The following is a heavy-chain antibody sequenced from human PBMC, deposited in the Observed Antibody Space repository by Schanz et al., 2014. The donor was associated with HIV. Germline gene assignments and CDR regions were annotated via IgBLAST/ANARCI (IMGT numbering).Heavy chain of an antibody. V-gene: IGHV3-23*01. D-gene: IGHD3-22*01. CDR3: AKMGGPDMRSDYYFLDP. CDR2: ISGSGGT. J-gene: IGHJ5*02. Sequence: EVQLLESGGGLVQPGGSLRLSCAASGFTFTSYALSWVRQAPGKGLEWVSVISGSGGTHYADSVKGRFTMSRDTSKNTLFLQMNSLRVEDTAVYYCAKMGGPDMRSDYYFLDPWGQGTLVSVSS. CDR1: GFTFTSYA.